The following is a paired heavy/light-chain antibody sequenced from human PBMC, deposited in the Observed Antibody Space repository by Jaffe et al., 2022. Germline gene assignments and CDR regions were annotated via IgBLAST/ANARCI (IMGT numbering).Light chain of an antibody. CDR1: QIITTY. CDR2: TAS. CDR3: QQSYNTPFT. J-gene: IGKJ3*01. V-gene: IGKV1-39*01. Sequence: DIQMTQSPSSLSASVGDRVTITCRASQIITTYLNWYQQKPGKAPKLLISTASTLQSGVPPRFSGTGSGTDFTLTISGLQAEDFATYFCQQSYNTPFTFGPGTKLDIK.
Heavy chain of an antibody. J-gene: IGHJ4*02. D-gene: IGHD6-13*01. CDR1: GGSISSYY. V-gene: IGHV4-59*01. CDR2: FYYSAST. CDR3: ARARTSAGTVGD. Sequence: QVQLQESGPGLVKPSETLSLTCNVSGGSISSYYWSWIRQSPGRKLEWIGYFYYSASTNYNPSLKSRVTILVDTSKNQFSLNLRSVTAADSAIYYCARARTSAGTVGDWGPGTLVTVSS.